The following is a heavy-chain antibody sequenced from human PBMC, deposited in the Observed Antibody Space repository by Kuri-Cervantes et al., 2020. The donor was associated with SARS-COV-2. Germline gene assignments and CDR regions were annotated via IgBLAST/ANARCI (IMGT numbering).Heavy chain of an antibody. V-gene: IGHV3-21*01. CDR2: ISSSSSYI. D-gene: IGHD3-3*02. Sequence: GESLKISCAASGFTFSSYSMNWVRQAPGKGLEWVSSISSSSSYIYYADSVKGRFTISRDNAKDSLYLQMNSLRAEDTAVYYCAREHLQGNDYWGQGTLVTVSS. CDR1: GFTFSSYS. J-gene: IGHJ4*02. CDR3: AREHLQGNDY.